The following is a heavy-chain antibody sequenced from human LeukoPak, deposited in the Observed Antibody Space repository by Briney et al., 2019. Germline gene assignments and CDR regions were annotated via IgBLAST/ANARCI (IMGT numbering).Heavy chain of an antibody. Sequence: ASVKVSCKASGGTFSSYAISWVRQAPGQGLEWMGGIIPIFGTANYAQKFQGRVTITADKSTSTAYMELSSLRSEDTAVYYCARDLGGYSSSKEWFDPWGQGTLVTVSS. V-gene: IGHV1-69*06. CDR1: GGTFSSYA. J-gene: IGHJ5*02. D-gene: IGHD6-13*01. CDR3: ARDLGGYSSSKEWFDP. CDR2: IIPIFGTA.